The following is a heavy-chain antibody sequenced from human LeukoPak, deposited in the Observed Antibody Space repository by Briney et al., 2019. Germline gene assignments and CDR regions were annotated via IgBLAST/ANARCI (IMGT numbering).Heavy chain of an antibody. CDR1: GFTFSVYS. V-gene: IGHV3-48*01. CDR2: ISSDSGTI. D-gene: IGHD3-10*01. CDR3: ARNYSPFDY. Sequence: GGSLRLSCAASGFTFSVYSMSWVRQAPGKGLEWVSYISSDSGTIYYADSVKGRFTISRDNAKNSLYLQMDNLRAADTAVYYCARNYSPFDYWGQGTLVTVSS. J-gene: IGHJ4*02.